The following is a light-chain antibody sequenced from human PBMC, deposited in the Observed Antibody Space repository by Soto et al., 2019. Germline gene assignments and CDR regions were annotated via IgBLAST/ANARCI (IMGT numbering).Light chain of an antibody. CDR1: QSVNNN. CDR3: QQYDDWPPVT. Sequence: EIVMTQSPATLSVSPGERATLSCRASQSVNNNLAWYQLKPGQAPRLLISGASLRATGIPARFRGSGSGTEFTLTISSLQSEDFAVYYGQQYDDWPPVTFGQGTRLEIK. CDR2: GAS. J-gene: IGKJ5*01. V-gene: IGKV3-15*01.